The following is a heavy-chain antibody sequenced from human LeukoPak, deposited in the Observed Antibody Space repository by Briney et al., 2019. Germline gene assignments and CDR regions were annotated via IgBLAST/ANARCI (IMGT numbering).Heavy chain of an antibody. D-gene: IGHD4-17*01. CDR3: ATFTVKNDFDY. Sequence: GESLQISCKGSGYLFTSYWIGWVRQLPGKGLEWMGIIYPGDSDTRYSPSFQGQVTISADKSISTAYLQWSSLKASDTAMYYCATFTVKNDFDYWGQGTLVTVSS. CDR1: GYLFTSYW. V-gene: IGHV5-51*01. CDR2: IYPGDSDT. J-gene: IGHJ4*02.